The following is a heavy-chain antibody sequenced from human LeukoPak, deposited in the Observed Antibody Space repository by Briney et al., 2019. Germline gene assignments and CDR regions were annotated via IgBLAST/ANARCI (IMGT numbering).Heavy chain of an antibody. D-gene: IGHD3-22*01. CDR3: ARDRYYYDSSGYGLWFDP. CDR1: GGSISSYY. J-gene: IGHJ5*02. Sequence: PSETLSLTCTVSGGSISSYYWSWIRQPAGKGLEWIGRIYTGGSTNYNPSLKSRVTMSVDTSKNQFSLKLSSVTAADTAVYYCARDRYYYDSSGYGLWFDPWGQGTLVTVSS. V-gene: IGHV4-4*07. CDR2: IYTGGST.